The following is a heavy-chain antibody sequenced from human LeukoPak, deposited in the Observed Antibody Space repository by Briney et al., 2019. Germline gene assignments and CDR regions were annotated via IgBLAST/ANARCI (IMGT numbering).Heavy chain of an antibody. J-gene: IGHJ4*02. CDR3: ANIPLWELQGFVDY. CDR2: ISGSGGST. Sequence: GGSLRLSCGASGFTFSSYAMSWVRQAPGKGLEWVSAISGSGGSTYYADSVKGRFTISRDNSKNTLYLQMNSLRAEDTAVYYCANIPLWELQGFVDYWGQGTLVTVSS. V-gene: IGHV3-23*01. D-gene: IGHD1-26*01. CDR1: GFTFSSYA.